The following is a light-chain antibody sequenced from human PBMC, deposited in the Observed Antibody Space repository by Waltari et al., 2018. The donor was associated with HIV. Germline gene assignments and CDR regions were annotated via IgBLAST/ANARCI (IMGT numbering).Light chain of an antibody. CDR2: HDI. CDR1: KLGDKY. V-gene: IGLV3-1*01. Sequence: SYELTQPPSVSVSPGQTASITCSGDKLGDKYACWYQQKPGQSPVLVIYHDIQRPSGIPERFSGSNSGNTATLTISGTQAMDEADYYCQAWDSSTGVFGGGTKLTVL. J-gene: IGLJ3*02. CDR3: QAWDSSTGV.